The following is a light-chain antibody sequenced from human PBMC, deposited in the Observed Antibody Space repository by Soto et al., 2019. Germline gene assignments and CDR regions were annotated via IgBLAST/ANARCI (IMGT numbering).Light chain of an antibody. CDR1: SSDVGGYNY. J-gene: IGLJ1*01. V-gene: IGLV2-14*01. CDR2: EAS. Sequence: SALTQPASVSRSHGQSITISCTGTSSDVGGYNYVSWYQPHPGKAPKLMIYEASNRPSGVSNRFSGSQSGNTASLTISGLQAEDEADYYGSSYTSSSTDVFGTGTKVTVL. CDR3: SSYTSSSTDV.